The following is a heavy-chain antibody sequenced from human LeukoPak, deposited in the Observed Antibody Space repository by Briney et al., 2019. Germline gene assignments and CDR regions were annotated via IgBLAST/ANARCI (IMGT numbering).Heavy chain of an antibody. Sequence: GESPKISGKGSEYSFTIFWIGWVRQMPGKGREWSGIFYPGDSDTSYSTSLQGQFTISADNSISPAYLQWTSLKPSETVMFYVARSLHERQVASYFDSWSQGTLVTVSS. CDR2: FYPGDSDT. V-gene: IGHV5-51*01. J-gene: IGHJ4*02. CDR3: ARSLHERQVASYFDS. D-gene: IGHD4-11*01. CDR1: EYSFTIFW.